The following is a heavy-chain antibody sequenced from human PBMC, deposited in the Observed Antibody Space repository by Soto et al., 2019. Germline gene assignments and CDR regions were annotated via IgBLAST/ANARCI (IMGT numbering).Heavy chain of an antibody. CDR1: GGSINNHY. J-gene: IGHJ4*02. CDR3: ARANWFFDD. CDR2: IYYSGST. Sequence: HSETLSLTCTVSGGSINNHYWSWIRQPPGQGLEWIGYIYYSGSTNYNPSLKSRVTMSVDTSKNQFSLKLSSLTAADTAIYYCARANWFFDDWGQGTRVTVAS. V-gene: IGHV4-59*11. D-gene: IGHD7-27*01.